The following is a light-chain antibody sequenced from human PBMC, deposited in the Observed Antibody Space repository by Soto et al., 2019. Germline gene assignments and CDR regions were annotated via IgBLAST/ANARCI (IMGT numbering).Light chain of an antibody. CDR1: QSITSW. CDR2: DAS. J-gene: IGKJ1*01. CDR3: QQYNGYPWT. Sequence: DLQMTQSPSTLSASVGDRVTITCRASQSITSWLAWYQQKPRKAPKLLMYDASSLHSGVPSRFSGSGSGTEFTLTISSLQPDDFATYYCQQYNGYPWTFGQGTKVEIK. V-gene: IGKV1-5*01.